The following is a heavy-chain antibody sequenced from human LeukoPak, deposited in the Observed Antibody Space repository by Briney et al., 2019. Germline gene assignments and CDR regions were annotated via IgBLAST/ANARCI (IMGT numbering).Heavy chain of an antibody. CDR1: GFSFSSYS. D-gene: IGHD1-26*01. J-gene: IGHJ3*02. CDR3: ARGSTPYGSALDI. V-gene: IGHV3-21*01. CDR2: ISSSSSYI. Sequence: GGSLRLSCAASGFSFSSYSMNWVRQAPGKGLEWVSSISSSSSYIYYADSVKGRFTISRDNAKNSLYLQMNSLRAEDTAVYYCARGSTPYGSALDIWGQGTMVTVSS.